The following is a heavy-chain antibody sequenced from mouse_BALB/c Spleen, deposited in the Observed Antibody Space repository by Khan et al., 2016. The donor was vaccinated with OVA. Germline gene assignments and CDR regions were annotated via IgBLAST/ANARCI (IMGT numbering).Heavy chain of an antibody. CDR2: ISSGGDNT. J-gene: IGHJ3*01. CDR1: GFTFSSFT. CDR3: ARSNYGPFVY. Sequence: EVELVESGGGSVKPGGSLKLSCAASGFTFSSFTMSWVRQTPEKRLEWVASISSGGDNTYYPDSVKGRFNISREHAKHNLSQQKSSMRPEATALYSCARSNYGPFVYWGQGTLVTVSA. V-gene: IGHV5-9*03. D-gene: IGHD1-1*02.